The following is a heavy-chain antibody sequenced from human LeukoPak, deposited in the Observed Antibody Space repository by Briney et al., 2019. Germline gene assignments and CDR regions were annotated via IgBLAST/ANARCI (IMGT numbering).Heavy chain of an antibody. CDR1: GYTFTGYY. D-gene: IGHD6-6*01. Sequence: ASVKVSCKASGYTFTGYYMHWVRQAPGQGLEWMGWINPNSGGTNYAQKFQGRVTMTRDTSISTAYMELSRLRSDDTAVYYCARDTLYSSSDIYYFDYWGQGTLVTVSS. CDR3: ARDTLYSSSDIYYFDY. V-gene: IGHV1-2*02. CDR2: INPNSGGT. J-gene: IGHJ4*02.